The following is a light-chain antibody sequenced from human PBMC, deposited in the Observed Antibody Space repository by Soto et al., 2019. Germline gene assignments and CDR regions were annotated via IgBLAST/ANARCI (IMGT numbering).Light chain of an antibody. J-gene: IGKJ3*01. V-gene: IGKV1-33*01. CDR2: GAS. CDR3: QQYVNLPFT. CDR1: QDISNY. Sequence: DIQMTQSPSSLSASVGDRVTITCQASQDISNYLNWYQQIPGQAPKLLIYGASNLETGVPSRFSGSASGTDFSFTISSLQPEDIATYYCQQYVNLPFTFGPGTKVDIK.